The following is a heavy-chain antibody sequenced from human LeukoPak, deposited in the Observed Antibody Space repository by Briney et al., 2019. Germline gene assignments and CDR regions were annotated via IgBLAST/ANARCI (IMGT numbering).Heavy chain of an antibody. CDR2: IYYSGSTSGST. J-gene: IGHJ4*02. D-gene: IGHD3-22*01. CDR3: ATARDSSAFYGFDY. Sequence: PSETLSLTCTVSGGSISSGGYYWSWIRQYPGEGLEWVGYIYYSGSTSGSTYYNPSLKSRLTISIDTSENQFSLELSSVTAADTAIYYCATARDSSAFYGFDYRGQGTLVTVSS. V-gene: IGHV4-31*03. CDR1: GGSISSGGYY.